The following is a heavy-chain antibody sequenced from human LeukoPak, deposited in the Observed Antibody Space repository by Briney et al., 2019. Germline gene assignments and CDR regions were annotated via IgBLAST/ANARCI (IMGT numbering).Heavy chain of an antibody. J-gene: IGHJ3*02. V-gene: IGHV3-23*01. CDR3: ARGLYGSGSAAFDI. CDR1: GFTFSSYA. D-gene: IGHD3-10*01. CDR2: ISGNGGST. Sequence: GGSLRFSGAASGFTFSSYAMSWVRQAPGNGLDSVSAISGNGGSTYYADSVKGRFTISRDNSKNTLYLQMNSLRAEDTAVYYCARGLYGSGSAAFDIWGQGTMVTGSS.